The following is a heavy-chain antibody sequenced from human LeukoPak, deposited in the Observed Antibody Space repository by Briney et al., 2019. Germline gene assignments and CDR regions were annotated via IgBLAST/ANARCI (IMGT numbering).Heavy chain of an antibody. CDR2: IYTSGST. J-gene: IGHJ5*02. CDR3: ASSYYYDSSGYYH. D-gene: IGHD3-22*01. Sequence: SETLSLTCTVSGGSISSYYWSWIRQPAGKGLEWIGRIYTSGSTNYNPSLKSRVTMSVDASKNQFSLKLSSVTAADTAVYYCASSYYYDSSGYYHWGQGTLVTVSS. V-gene: IGHV4-4*07. CDR1: GGSISSYY.